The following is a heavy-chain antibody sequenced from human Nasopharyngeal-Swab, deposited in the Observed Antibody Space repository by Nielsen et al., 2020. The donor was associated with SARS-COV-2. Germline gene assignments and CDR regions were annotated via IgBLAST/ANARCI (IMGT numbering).Heavy chain of an antibody. J-gene: IGHJ5*02. Sequence: GGSLRLSCAASGFTFSSYGMSWVRQAPGKGLEWVSGISGSGGSTYYADSVKGRFTISRDNSKNTLYLQMNSLRAEDTAVYYCAKSSRIVVVPAAKWFDPWGQGTLVTVSS. CDR1: GFTFSSYG. CDR3: AKSSRIVVVPAAKWFDP. V-gene: IGHV3-23*01. D-gene: IGHD2-2*01. CDR2: ISGSGGST.